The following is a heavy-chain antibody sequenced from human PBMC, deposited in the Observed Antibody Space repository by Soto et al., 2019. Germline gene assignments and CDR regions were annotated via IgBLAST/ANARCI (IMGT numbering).Heavy chain of an antibody. J-gene: IGHJ6*03. CDR1: GFTFSSYW. V-gene: IGHV3-7*01. CDR3: ASGRAPPYYYYMDV. CDR2: IKQDGSEK. Sequence: GGSLRLSCAASGFTFSSYWMSWVRQAPGKGLEWVANIKQDGSEKYYVDSVKGRFTISRDNAKNSLYLQMNSLRAEDTAVYYCASGRAPPYYYYMDVWGKGTTVTVSS.